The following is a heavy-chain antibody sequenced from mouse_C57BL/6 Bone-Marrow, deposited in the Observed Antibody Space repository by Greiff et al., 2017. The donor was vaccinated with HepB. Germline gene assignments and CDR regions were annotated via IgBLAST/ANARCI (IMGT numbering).Heavy chain of an antibody. CDR2: INPNNGGT. V-gene: IGHV1-26*01. CDR1: GYTFTDYY. CDR3: ARLGDGYYVDAY. D-gene: IGHD2-3*01. Sequence: EVQLQQSGPELVKPGASVKISCKASGYTFTDYYMNGVKQSHGKSLEWIGDINPNNGGTSYNQKFKGKATLTVDKSSSTAYMELRSLTSEDSAVYYCARLGDGYYVDAYWGQGTLVTVSA. J-gene: IGHJ3*01.